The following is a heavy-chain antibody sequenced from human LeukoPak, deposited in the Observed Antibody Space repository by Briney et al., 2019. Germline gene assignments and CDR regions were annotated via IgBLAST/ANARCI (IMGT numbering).Heavy chain of an antibody. D-gene: IGHD6-13*01. CDR1: GFTFSSYG. J-gene: IGHJ4*02. V-gene: IGHV3-30*18. Sequence: SGRSLRLSCAASGFTFSSYGMHWVRQAPGKGLEWVAVIWYGGSNKYYADSVKGRFTISRDNSKNTLYLQMNSLRAEDTAVYYCAKEGIAAAGALDYWGLGTLVTVSS. CDR2: IWYGGSNK. CDR3: AKEGIAAAGALDY.